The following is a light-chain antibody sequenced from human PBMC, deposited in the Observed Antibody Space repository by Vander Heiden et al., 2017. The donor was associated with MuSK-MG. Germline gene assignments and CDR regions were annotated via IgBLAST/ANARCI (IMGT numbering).Light chain of an antibody. Sequence: LTLLIFDVTNRPSGVSDRFSGSKSGNTASLTISGLRPEDEADYYCNSHTSATTYVFGTGTRVTVL. J-gene: IGLJ1*01. CDR2: DVT. CDR3: NSHTSATTYV. V-gene: IGLV2-14*03.